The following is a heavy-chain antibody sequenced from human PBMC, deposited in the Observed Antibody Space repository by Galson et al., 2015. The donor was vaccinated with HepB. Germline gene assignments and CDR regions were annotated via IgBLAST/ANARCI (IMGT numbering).Heavy chain of an antibody. Sequence: SLRLSCAASGFTFSSYWMSWVRQAPGKGLEWVANIKQDGSEKYYVDSVKGRFTISRDNAKNSLYLQMNSLRSEDTAVYYCASGHYGSGSSNHPLDWGQGTLVTVSS. V-gene: IGHV3-7*03. CDR3: ASGHYGSGSSNHPLD. J-gene: IGHJ4*02. CDR1: GFTFSSYW. D-gene: IGHD3-10*01. CDR2: IKQDGSEK.